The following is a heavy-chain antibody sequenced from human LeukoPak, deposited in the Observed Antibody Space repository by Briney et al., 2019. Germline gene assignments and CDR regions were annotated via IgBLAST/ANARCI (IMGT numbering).Heavy chain of an antibody. Sequence: PGRSLRLSCAASGFSFSSYAMHWVRQAPGKGLEWVAVISYDGSNKKYADSVKGRFTISRDSSKNTLYLQMNSLRAEDMAVYYCAKEYSSSWYAFDIWGQGTTVTVPS. CDR1: GFSFSSYA. J-gene: IGHJ3*02. V-gene: IGHV3-30*04. CDR3: AKEYSSSWYAFDI. D-gene: IGHD6-13*01. CDR2: ISYDGSNK.